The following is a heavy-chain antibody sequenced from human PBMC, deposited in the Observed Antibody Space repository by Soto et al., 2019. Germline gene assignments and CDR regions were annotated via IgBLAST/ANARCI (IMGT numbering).Heavy chain of an antibody. CDR1: GFTFSNAW. D-gene: IGHD6-19*01. CDR3: TTDPDLHIAVAYYSAFGI. Sequence: EVQLVESGGGLVKPGGSLRLSCAASGFTFSNAWMSWVRQAPGKGLEWVGRIKSKTDGGTTDYAAPVKGRFTISRDDSKNTLYLQMNSLKTEDTAVYYCTTDPDLHIAVAYYSAFGIWGQGTMVTVSS. J-gene: IGHJ3*02. CDR2: IKSKTDGGTT. V-gene: IGHV3-15*01.